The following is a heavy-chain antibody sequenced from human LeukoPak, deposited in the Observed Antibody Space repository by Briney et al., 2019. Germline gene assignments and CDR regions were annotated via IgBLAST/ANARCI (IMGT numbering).Heavy chain of an antibody. CDR3: ARESVGYIAAAEAYYFDY. CDR2: IYSGGST. Sequence: GGSLRLSCAASGFTVSSNYMSWVRQAPGKGLEWVSVIYSGGSTYYADSVKGRFTISRDSSKNTLYLQMNSLRAEDTAVYYCARESVGYIAAAEAYYFDYWGQGALVTVSS. D-gene: IGHD6-13*01. J-gene: IGHJ4*02. CDR1: GFTVSSNY. V-gene: IGHV3-66*01.